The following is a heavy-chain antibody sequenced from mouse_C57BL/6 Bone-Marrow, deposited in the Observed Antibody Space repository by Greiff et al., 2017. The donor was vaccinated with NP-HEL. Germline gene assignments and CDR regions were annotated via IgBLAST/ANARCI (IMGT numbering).Heavy chain of an antibody. J-gene: IGHJ1*03. CDR1: GYTFTDYN. V-gene: IGHV1-22*01. CDR2: INPNNGGT. D-gene: IGHD1-1*01. CDR3: VSLRYWYFEV. Sequence: EVQLQQSGPELVKPGASVKMSCKASGYTFTDYNMHWVKQSPGKSLEWIGYINPNNGGTSYNQKFKGKATLTVNKSSSTAYMELRSLTSEDAAVYYCVSLRYWYFEVWGTGTTVTVAS.